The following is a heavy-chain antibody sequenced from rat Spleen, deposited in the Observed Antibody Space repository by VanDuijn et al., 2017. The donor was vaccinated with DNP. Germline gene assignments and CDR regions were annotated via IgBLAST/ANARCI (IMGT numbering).Heavy chain of an antibody. CDR2: ISTGGGNT. V-gene: IGHV5S13*01. D-gene: IGHD1-12*03. Sequence: EVQLVESGGGLVQPGRSLKLSCAASGFTFSNYDMAWVRQAPTKGLEWIASISTGGGNTYYRDSVKGRFTISRDNAKNTQYLQMDSLRSEDTATYYCARLDYDGYYPGYWGQGVMVTVSS. CDR1: GFTFSNYD. CDR3: ARLDYDGYYPGY. J-gene: IGHJ2*01.